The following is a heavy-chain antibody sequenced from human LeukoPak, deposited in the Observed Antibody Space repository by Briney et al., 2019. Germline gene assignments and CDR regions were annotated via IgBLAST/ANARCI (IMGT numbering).Heavy chain of an antibody. V-gene: IGHV4-59*12. CDR3: ATGPRYFVL. CDR2: IYYSGST. J-gene: IGHJ2*01. Sequence: SETLSLTCPVSGGSISSYYWSWIRQPPGKGLEWIGYIYYSGSTNYNPPLKSRVTISVDTSKNQFSLKLSSVTAADTAVYYCATGPRYFVLWGRCTLVTVSS. CDR1: GGSISSYY.